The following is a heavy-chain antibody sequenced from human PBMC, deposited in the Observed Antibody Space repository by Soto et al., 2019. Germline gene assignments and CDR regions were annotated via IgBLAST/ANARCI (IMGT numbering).Heavy chain of an antibody. CDR3: AKDLRFGDFDY. J-gene: IGHJ4*02. CDR1: GFTFSSYG. CDR2: ISYDGSNK. D-gene: IGHD3-10*01. V-gene: IGHV3-30*18. Sequence: VQLVESGGGVVQPGRSLRLSCAASGFTFSSYGMHWVRQAPGKGLEWVAVISYDGSNKYYADSVKGRFTISRDNSKNTLYLQMNSLRAEDTAVYYCAKDLRFGDFDYWGQGTLVTVSS.